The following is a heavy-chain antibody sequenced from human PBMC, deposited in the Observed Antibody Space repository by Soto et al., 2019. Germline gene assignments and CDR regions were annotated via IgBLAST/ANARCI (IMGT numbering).Heavy chain of an antibody. Sequence: ASVKVSCKASGGTFSSYAISWVRQAPGQGLEWMGGIIPIFGTANYAQKFQGRVTITADESTSTAYMELSSLRSEDTAVYYCAREGAAAGNFDYWGQGTLVTVAS. CDR1: GGTFSSYA. CDR2: IIPIFGTA. V-gene: IGHV1-69*13. J-gene: IGHJ4*02. CDR3: AREGAAAGNFDY. D-gene: IGHD6-13*01.